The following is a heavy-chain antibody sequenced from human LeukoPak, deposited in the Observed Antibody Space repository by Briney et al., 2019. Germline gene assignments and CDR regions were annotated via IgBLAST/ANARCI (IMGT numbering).Heavy chain of an antibody. J-gene: IGHJ3*02. CDR3: ARSYDNSGYNAFDI. CDR2: IYYTGNT. V-gene: IGHV4-61*01. D-gene: IGHD3-22*01. CDR1: GGSISSSSYY. Sequence: SETLSLTCTVSGGSISSSSYYWSWIRQPPGKGLEWIRYIYYTGNTNYNPSLKSRVTISVDTSKNQFSLKLSSVTAADTAVYYCARSYDNSGYNAFDIWGQGTMVTVSS.